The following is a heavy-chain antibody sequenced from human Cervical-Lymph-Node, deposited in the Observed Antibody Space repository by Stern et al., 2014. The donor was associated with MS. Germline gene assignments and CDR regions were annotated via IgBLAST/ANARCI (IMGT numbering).Heavy chain of an antibody. CDR1: GFTFSSYA. CDR3: ARADYGDKDAFDI. Sequence: VQLVESGGGVVQPGRSLRLSCAASGFTFSSYAMHWVRPAPGKGLEWVAVISYDGSNKYYADSVKGRFTISRDNSKNTLYLQMNSLRAEDTAVYYCARADYGDKDAFDIWGQGTMVTVSS. J-gene: IGHJ3*02. V-gene: IGHV3-30*01. D-gene: IGHD4-23*01. CDR2: ISYDGSNK.